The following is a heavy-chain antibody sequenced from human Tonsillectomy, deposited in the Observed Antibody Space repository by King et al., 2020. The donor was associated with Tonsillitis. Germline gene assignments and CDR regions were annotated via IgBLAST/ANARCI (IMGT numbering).Heavy chain of an antibody. Sequence: VQLVESGGGLVKPGGSLRLSCAASGFTFSNAWMSWVRQAPGKGLEWVGRIKSKTDDGTTDYAAPVKGRFTISRDDSKYTLYLQMNSLKTEDTAVYYSTTDLDYYDSSGQRFDYWGQGTLVTVSS. CDR2: IKSKTDDGTT. J-gene: IGHJ4*02. D-gene: IGHD3-22*01. CDR1: GFTFSNAW. CDR3: TTDLDYYDSSGQRFDY. V-gene: IGHV3-15*01.